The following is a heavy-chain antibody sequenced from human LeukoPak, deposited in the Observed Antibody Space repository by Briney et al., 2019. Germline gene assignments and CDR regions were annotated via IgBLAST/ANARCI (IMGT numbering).Heavy chain of an antibody. Sequence: SETLSLTCPVYGGTFSGYYWSWIRQPPGKGLEWIGEINHSGSANYNPSLKSRVTISVASKNQFSLNLTSVTAADTAVYYCASSLGWFDPWGQGTLVTVSS. V-gene: IGHV4-34*01. D-gene: IGHD3-16*01. J-gene: IGHJ5*02. CDR1: GGTFSGYY. CDR2: INHSGSA. CDR3: ASSLGWFDP.